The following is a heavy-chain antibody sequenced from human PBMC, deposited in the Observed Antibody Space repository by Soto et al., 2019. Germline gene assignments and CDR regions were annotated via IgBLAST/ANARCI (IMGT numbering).Heavy chain of an antibody. Sequence: GASVKVSCKTSGYTFTTYGISWVRQAPGQGLEWVGWISAYSGKTHNAQKFQGKVTMTTDTSTNTAYLELRSLRSDDTAVYYCARPLYPGYCTDGVCYSYDYWGQGTPVTVSS. CDR3: ARPLYPGYCTDGVCYSYDY. CDR2: ISAYSGKT. D-gene: IGHD2-8*01. CDR1: GYTFTTYG. J-gene: IGHJ4*02. V-gene: IGHV1-18*01.